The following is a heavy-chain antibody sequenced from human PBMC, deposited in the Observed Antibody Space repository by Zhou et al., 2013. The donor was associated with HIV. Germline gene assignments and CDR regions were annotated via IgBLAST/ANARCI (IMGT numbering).Heavy chain of an antibody. CDR1: GVTFSNYA. CDR2: IIPIFGTA. Sequence: QVQLVQSGAEVKKPGSSVKVSCKASGVTFSNYAISWVRQAPGQGLEWMGGIIPIFGTANYAQKFQGRVTITTDESTSTAYMELSSLRSEDTAVYYCARDEMATPLGYHYMDVWGKGTTVTVSS. V-gene: IGHV1-69*05. J-gene: IGHJ6*03. D-gene: IGHD5-12*01. CDR3: ARDEMATPLGYHYMDV.